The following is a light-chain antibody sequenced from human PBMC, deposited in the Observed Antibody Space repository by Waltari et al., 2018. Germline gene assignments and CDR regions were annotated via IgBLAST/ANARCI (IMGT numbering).Light chain of an antibody. J-gene: IGLJ3*02. CDR1: SSDVGGYNY. Sequence: QSALTQPASVSGSRRQSITISCPGPSSDVGGYNYVTWYQQHPGKVPKLLIFDVSNRPSGVSNRFSGSKSGNTASLTISGLQAEDESDYYCCSFTSRSTWVFGGGTKLTVL. CDR3: CSFTSRSTWV. CDR2: DVS. V-gene: IGLV2-14*01.